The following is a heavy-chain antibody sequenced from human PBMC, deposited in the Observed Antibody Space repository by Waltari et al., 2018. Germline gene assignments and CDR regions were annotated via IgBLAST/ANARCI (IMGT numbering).Heavy chain of an antibody. J-gene: IGHJ4*02. CDR1: GGSISSYY. D-gene: IGHD3-3*01. CDR3: ARDYDDFWSGLLGY. V-gene: IGHV4-59*01. Sequence: QVQLQESGPGLVKPSETLSLTCTVSGGSISSYYWSWIRQPPGKGLEWIGYIYYSGSTNDNPSLNSRVTISVDTSKNQFSLKLSSVTAADTAVYYCARDYDDFWSGLLGYWGQVTLVTVSS. CDR2: IYYSGST.